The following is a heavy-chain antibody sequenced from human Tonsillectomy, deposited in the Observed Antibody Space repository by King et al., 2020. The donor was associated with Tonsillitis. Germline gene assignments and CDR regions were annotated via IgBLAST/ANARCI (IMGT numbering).Heavy chain of an antibody. J-gene: IGHJ4*02. Sequence: VQLVQSGGVVVQPGGSLRLSCAASGFTFDDYTMHWVRQAPGKGLEWVSVITWDGGSTFYADSVKGRFTISRDNSKNSLSLQMNSLRPDDTALYYCATERLQYFDYWGQGTTVTVSS. CDR2: ITWDGGST. V-gene: IGHV3-43*01. CDR3: ATERLQYFDY. CDR1: GFTFDDYT.